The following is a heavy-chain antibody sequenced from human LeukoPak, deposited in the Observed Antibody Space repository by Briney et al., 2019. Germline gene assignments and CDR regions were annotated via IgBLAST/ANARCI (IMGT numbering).Heavy chain of an antibody. V-gene: IGHV4-30-4*01. CDR1: GGSISSGDYY. D-gene: IGHD4-17*01. J-gene: IGHJ5*02. CDR3: ARMILRTVTTPNWFDP. CDR2: IYYSGST. Sequence: SETLSLTCTVSGGSISSGDYYWSWIRQPPGKGLEWIGYIYYSGSTYYNPSLKSRVTISVDTPKNQFSLKLSSVTAADTAVYYCARMILRTVTTPNWFDPWGQGTLVTVSS.